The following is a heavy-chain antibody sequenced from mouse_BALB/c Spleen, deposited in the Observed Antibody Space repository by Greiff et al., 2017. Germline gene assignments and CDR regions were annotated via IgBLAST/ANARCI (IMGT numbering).Heavy chain of an antibody. Sequence: EVHLVESGGGLVQPGGSRKLSCAASGFTFSSFGMHWVRQAPEKGLEWVAYISSGSSTIYYADTVKGRFTISRDNPKNTLFLQMTSLRSEDTAMYYCARTTANYFDYWGQGTTLTVSS. V-gene: IGHV5-17*02. D-gene: IGHD1-2*01. J-gene: IGHJ2*01. CDR2: ISSGSSTI. CDR3: ARTTANYFDY. CDR1: GFTFSSFG.